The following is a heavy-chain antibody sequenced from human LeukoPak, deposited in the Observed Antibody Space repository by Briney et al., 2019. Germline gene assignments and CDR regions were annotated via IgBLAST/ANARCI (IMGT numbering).Heavy chain of an antibody. V-gene: IGHV1-2*02. D-gene: IGHD2-2*01. CDR2: INVNRSGT. CDR3: ARGRLIGVPSGTQPPHDS. CDR1: GYTFTDYY. J-gene: IGHJ4*02. Sequence: GASVKVSCKASGYTFTDYYIHWVRQAPGQGLEWMGWINVNRSGTEYAPKFQGRVTMTSDTSINTAYMELSRLTSDDSAVYYCARGRLIGVPSGTQPPHDSWGQGSRVTVSS.